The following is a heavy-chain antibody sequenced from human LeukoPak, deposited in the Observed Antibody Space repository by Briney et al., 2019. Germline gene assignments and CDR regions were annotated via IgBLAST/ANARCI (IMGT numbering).Heavy chain of an antibody. Sequence: PSETLSLTCTVSSGSISSGDYYWGWVRQPPGEVLEWIASINYSGTTFYNPSLKSRVTISVDTSENQFSLKLSSVTAADTALYYCARRRSGKNWFDPWGQGTLVTVSS. D-gene: IGHD3-10*01. J-gene: IGHJ5*02. CDR2: INYSGTT. V-gene: IGHV4-39*01. CDR3: ARRRSGKNWFDP. CDR1: SGSISSGDYY.